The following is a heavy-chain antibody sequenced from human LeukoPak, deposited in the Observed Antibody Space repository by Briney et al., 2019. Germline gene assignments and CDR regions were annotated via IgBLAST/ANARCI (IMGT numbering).Heavy chain of an antibody. CDR2: MYHSGST. CDR3: ARTTEGGYTYDYFYYYYMDV. D-gene: IGHD5-18*01. J-gene: IGHJ6*03. V-gene: IGHV4-38-2*02. CDR1: GYSISSGHY. Sequence: SETLSLTCTVSGYSISSGHYWGWIRQPPGKGLEWIGSMYHSGSTYYNPPLKSRVTISEDTSKNQFSLKLSSVTAADTAVYYCARTTEGGYTYDYFYYYYMDVWGKGTTVTISS.